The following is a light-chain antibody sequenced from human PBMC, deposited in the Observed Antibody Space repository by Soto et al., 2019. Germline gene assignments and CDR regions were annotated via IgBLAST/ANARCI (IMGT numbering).Light chain of an antibody. J-gene: IGKJ4*01. V-gene: IGKV1-27*01. CDR3: QKYDSAASLT. CDR1: QGISSY. CDR2: AAS. Sequence: DIQMTQSPSSLSASVGDRVTVTCRASQGISSYLAWYQQKPGNVPKLLISAASTLQPGVPSRFSGSGSGTAFTLTISSLQPEDVATYYCQKYDSAASLTFGGGTKVEIK.